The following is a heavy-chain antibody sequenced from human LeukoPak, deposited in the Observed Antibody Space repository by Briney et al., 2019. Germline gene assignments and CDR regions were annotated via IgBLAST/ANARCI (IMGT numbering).Heavy chain of an antibody. CDR3: AREKFNYDLLHYFDY. V-gene: IGHV4-38-2*02. J-gene: IGHJ4*02. CDR1: GYSISSGYY. Sequence: PSETLSLTCAVSGYSISSGYYWGWIRQPPGKGLEWIGSIYHSGSTYYNPSLKSRVTISVDTSKNQFSQKLSSVTAADTAVYYCAREKFNYDLLHYFDYWGQGTLVTVSS. D-gene: IGHD3-16*01. CDR2: IYHSGST.